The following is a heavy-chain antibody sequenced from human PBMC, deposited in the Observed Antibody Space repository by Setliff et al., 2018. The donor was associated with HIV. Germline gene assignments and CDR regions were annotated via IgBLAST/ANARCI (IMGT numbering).Heavy chain of an antibody. V-gene: IGHV5-51*01. CDR3: ARPTNYYYGMDV. Sequence: PGESLKISCKGSGYSFSSYWIGWERQMPGKGLEWMGIIYPGDSDTRYSPSFKGQVTISADKSTSTAYLQWSSLKASDTAIYYCARPTNYYYGMDVWGQGTTVTVSS. CDR1: GYSFSSYW. CDR2: IYPGDSDT. J-gene: IGHJ6*02.